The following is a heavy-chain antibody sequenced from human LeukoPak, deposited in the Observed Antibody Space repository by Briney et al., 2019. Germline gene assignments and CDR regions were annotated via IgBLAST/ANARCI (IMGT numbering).Heavy chain of an antibody. V-gene: IGHV2-70*04. CDR1: GFSLSTSGMR. D-gene: IGHD6-6*01. J-gene: IGHJ4*02. CDR2: IDWDDDK. CDR3: ARRTSSSFYFDY. Sequence: ESGPTLVKPTQTLTLTCTFSGFSLSTSGMRVSWIRQPPGKALEWLAPIDWDDDKFYSTSLKTRLTISKDTSKNQVVLTMTNMDPVDTAIYYCARRTSSSFYFDYWGQGTLVTVSS.